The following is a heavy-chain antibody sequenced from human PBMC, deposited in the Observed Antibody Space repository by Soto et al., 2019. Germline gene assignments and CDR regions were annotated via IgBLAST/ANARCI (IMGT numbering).Heavy chain of an antibody. CDR2: IIPISGTA. Sequence: QVQLVQSGAEVKKPGSSVKVSCKASGGTFSSYAISWVRQAPGQGLEWMGGIIPISGTANYAQKFQGRVTITADESTSTASMELSSLGSEDTAVYYGARRAYSSSSHCDYWGQGTLVTVSS. CDR1: GGTFSSYA. J-gene: IGHJ4*02. D-gene: IGHD6-6*01. V-gene: IGHV1-69*01. CDR3: ARRAYSSSSHCDY.